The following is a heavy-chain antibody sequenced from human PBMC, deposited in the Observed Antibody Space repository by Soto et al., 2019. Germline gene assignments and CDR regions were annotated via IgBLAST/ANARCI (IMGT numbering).Heavy chain of an antibody. V-gene: IGHV4-4*07. D-gene: IGHD3-22*01. CDR2: VYSSGST. Sequence: PSETLSLTCSVSGGPIRTYYWPWFRHPPGKGLEWIGRVYSSGSTTYNPSLKSRVTMSVDTSKNQFSLKLTSVTAADTAVYFCARGGDSSGYYYASDYWGQGTLVTVSS. J-gene: IGHJ4*02. CDR1: GGPIRTYY. CDR3: ARGGDSSGYYYASDY.